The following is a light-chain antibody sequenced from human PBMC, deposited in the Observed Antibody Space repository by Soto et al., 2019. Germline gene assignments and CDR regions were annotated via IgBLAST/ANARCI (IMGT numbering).Light chain of an antibody. CDR2: GNS. CDR1: SSNIGAGYD. J-gene: IGLJ2*01. Sequence: QSVLTQPPSVSGAPGQRVTISCTGSSSNIGAGYDVHWYQQLPGTAPKLLIYGNSNRPSGVPDRFSGSKSGTSASLAITGLQAEDEADYYCQPYDSSLSGSNEVVFGGGTKLTVL. CDR3: QPYDSSLSGSNEVV. V-gene: IGLV1-40*01.